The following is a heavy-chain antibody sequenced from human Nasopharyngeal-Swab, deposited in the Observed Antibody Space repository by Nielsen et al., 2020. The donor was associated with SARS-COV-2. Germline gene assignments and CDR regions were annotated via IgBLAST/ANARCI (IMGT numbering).Heavy chain of an antibody. CDR1: GFPFSDYY. Sequence: GESLKISCAASGFPFSDYYMSWIRQAPGKGLEYISYISGSGGTIYYGDSMKGRFTISRDNAKNSLYLQMNSLRAEDTAVYYCARDRANWDFDYWGQGTLVTVSS. J-gene: IGHJ4*02. CDR3: ARDRANWDFDY. D-gene: IGHD7-27*01. CDR2: ISGSGGTI. V-gene: IGHV3-11*04.